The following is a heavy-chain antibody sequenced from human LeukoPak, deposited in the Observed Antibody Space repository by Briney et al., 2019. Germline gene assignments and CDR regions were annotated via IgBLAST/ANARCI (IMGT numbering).Heavy chain of an antibody. Sequence: PGRSLRLSCAASGFIFSNYAMHWVRQAPGMGLEWVAVISFDGNNKYYADSVKGRFTISRDNSKNTLYLQMNSLRAEDTAVYYCALLGDEDPYSSGYHLTENWFDPWGQGTLVTVSS. J-gene: IGHJ5*02. V-gene: IGHV3-30-3*01. CDR3: ALLGDEDPYSSGYHLTENWFDP. D-gene: IGHD6-19*01. CDR2: ISFDGNNK. CDR1: GFIFSNYA.